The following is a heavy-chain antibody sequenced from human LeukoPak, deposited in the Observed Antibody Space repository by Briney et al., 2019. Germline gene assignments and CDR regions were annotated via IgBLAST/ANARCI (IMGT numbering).Heavy chain of an antibody. J-gene: IGHJ4*02. CDR3: AILLTTVTAAHDY. CDR2: IIPIFGTA. Sequence: ASVKVSCKASGGTFSSYAISWVRQAPGQGLEWMGGIIPIFGTANYAQEFQGRVTITADGSTSTAYMELSSLRSEDTAVYYCAILLTTVTAAHDYWGQGTLVTVSS. CDR1: GGTFSSYA. D-gene: IGHD4-17*01. V-gene: IGHV1-69*13.